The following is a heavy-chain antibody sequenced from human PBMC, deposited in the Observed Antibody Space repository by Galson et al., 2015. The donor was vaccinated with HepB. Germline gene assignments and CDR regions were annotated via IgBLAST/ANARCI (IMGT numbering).Heavy chain of an antibody. D-gene: IGHD3-22*01. CDR1: GYTFSSYD. J-gene: IGHJ5*02. CDR3: TRNPYESGWFDP. CDR2: MSPDSGNR. V-gene: IGHV1-8*01. Sequence: SVKVSCKASGYTFSSYDINWVRQATGQGFEWMGWMSPDSGNRGYAQKFQGRITMTRDISISTAYMELSSLRSEDTAVYYCTRNPYESGWFDPWGQGTLVIVSS.